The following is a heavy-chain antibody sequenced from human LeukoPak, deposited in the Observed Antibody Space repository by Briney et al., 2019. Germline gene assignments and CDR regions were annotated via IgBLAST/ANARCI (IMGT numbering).Heavy chain of an antibody. CDR1: GFIFSSYV. D-gene: IGHD4-23*01. CDR2: ISVGGADT. J-gene: IGHJ5*02. CDR3: AKAADGVPPGKPLNWFDP. V-gene: IGHV3-23*01. Sequence: GGSLRLSCAASGFIFSSYVMGWVRQAPGKGLEWVSSISVGGADTFVSDSVKGRFTISKDKSKNTLYLQMSGLRAEDTAVYYCAKAADGVPPGKPLNWFDPRGQGTLVTVSS.